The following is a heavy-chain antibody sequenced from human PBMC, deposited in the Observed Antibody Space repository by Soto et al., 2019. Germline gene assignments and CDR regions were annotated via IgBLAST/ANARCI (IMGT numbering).Heavy chain of an antibody. J-gene: IGHJ4*02. CDR1: GGPMTNYY. D-gene: IGHD5-12*01. CDR2: MGYNGFT. Sequence: PSETLSLTCTISGGPMTNYYCSWFRQPPGQGLEWIGYMGYNGFTRYNPSLISRVTISLDTSKNQFSLKLTSVTAADTAVYYCARYSGYDPYYFDYWGQGTLVT. CDR3: ARYSGYDPYYFDY. V-gene: IGHV4-59*01.